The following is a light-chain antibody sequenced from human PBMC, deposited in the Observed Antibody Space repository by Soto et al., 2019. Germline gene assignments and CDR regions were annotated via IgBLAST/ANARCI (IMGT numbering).Light chain of an antibody. CDR1: ETTANY. Sequence: DIQMTQSPSSLSASVGDRVTITCRASETTANYLNWYQHKPGKAPKLLIHSASSLQSGVPSRFSGRGSGTDFPLTINSQQPEDFATYSWQQTYISPPTFGGGTKVEIK. J-gene: IGKJ4*01. V-gene: IGKV1-39*01. CDR2: SAS. CDR3: QQTYISPPT.